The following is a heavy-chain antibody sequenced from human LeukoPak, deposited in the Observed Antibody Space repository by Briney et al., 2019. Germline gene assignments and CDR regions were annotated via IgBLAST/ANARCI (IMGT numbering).Heavy chain of an antibody. D-gene: IGHD5-18*01. CDR3: ARDLDTAMGLYY. J-gene: IGHJ4*02. CDR2: ISSSSYI. V-gene: IGHV3-21*01. CDR1: GFTFSSNS. Sequence: GGSLRISCAASGFTFSSNSMNCVCQAPGKGLEWVSAISSSSYIYYADSVKGRFTISRDNAKNSLYLQMNSLRAEDTAVYYCARDLDTAMGLYYWGQGTLVTVSS.